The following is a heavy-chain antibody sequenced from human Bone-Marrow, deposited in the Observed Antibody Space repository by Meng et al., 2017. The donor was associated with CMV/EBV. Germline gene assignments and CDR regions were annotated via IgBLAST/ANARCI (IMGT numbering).Heavy chain of an antibody. CDR2: IRYDGSNK. V-gene: IGHV3-30*02. CDR3: ARDLTLGRGPGVGMDV. D-gene: IGHD3-10*01. Sequence: GGSLRLSCAASGFTFSSYGMHWVRQAPGKGLEWVAFIRYDGSNKYYADSVKGRFTISRDNSKNTLYLQMNSLRAEDTAVYYCARDLTLGRGPGVGMDVWGQGTTVTVSS. J-gene: IGHJ6*02. CDR1: GFTFSSYG.